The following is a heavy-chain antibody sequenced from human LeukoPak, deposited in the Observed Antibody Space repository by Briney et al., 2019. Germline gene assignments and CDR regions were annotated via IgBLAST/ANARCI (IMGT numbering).Heavy chain of an antibody. CDR1: GFTFSSYG. J-gene: IGHJ4*02. Sequence: AGGSLRLSCAASGFTFSSYGMHWVRQAPGKGLEWVAVIWYDGSNKYYADSVKGRFTISRDNSKNTLYLQMYSLRAEVTAVYYCARGGSDPYCSSTSCYNHYFGYWGQGTLVSVSS. CDR2: IWYDGSNK. CDR3: ARGGSDPYCSSTSCYNHYFGY. D-gene: IGHD2-2*02. V-gene: IGHV3-33*01.